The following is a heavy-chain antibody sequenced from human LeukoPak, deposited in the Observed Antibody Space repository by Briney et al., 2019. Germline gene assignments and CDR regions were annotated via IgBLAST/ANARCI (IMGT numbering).Heavy chain of an antibody. D-gene: IGHD3-9*01. Sequence: GGSLRLSCAASGFTFNSYGMSWVRQTPGKGLEWVASIKQDGSERYYVDSVRGRITISRDNAKNSLYLQMNSLRAEDTAVYYCARSPSGVLRYFDWPFDYWGQGTLVTVSS. CDR2: IKQDGSER. J-gene: IGHJ4*02. CDR1: GFTFNSYG. CDR3: ARSPSGVLRYFDWPFDY. V-gene: IGHV3-7*01.